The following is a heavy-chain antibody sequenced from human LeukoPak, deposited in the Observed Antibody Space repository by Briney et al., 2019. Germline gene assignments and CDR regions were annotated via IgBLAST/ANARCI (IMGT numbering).Heavy chain of an antibody. V-gene: IGHV4-59*13. Sequence: PSETLSLICSFSGVAISTYYWSWLRQPPGKGLEWIGCIYYSGTTNYNPSLKSRVTISADTSKNQFSLMLSSVTAADTAVYYCARGYYDSRGSPIYYYYMDVWGKGTTVTVSS. CDR2: IYYSGTT. J-gene: IGHJ6*03. CDR1: GVAISTYY. D-gene: IGHD3-22*01. CDR3: ARGYYDSRGSPIYYYYMDV.